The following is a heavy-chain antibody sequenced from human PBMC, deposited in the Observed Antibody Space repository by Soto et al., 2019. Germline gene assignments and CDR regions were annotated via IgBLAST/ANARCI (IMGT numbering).Heavy chain of an antibody. V-gene: IGHV3-30*18. D-gene: IGHD4-17*01. CDR1: GFTFSSYG. Sequence: QVQLVESGGGVVQPGRSLRLSCAASGFTFSSYGMHWVRQAPGKGLEWVAVISYDGSNKYYADSVKGRFTISRDNSKNTLYLQMNSLRAEDTAVYYCAKDVWPADGGALDYWGQGTLVTVSS. J-gene: IGHJ4*02. CDR3: AKDVWPADGGALDY. CDR2: ISYDGSNK.